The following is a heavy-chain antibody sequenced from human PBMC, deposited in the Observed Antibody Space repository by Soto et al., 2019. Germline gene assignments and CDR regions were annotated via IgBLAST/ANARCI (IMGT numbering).Heavy chain of an antibody. V-gene: IGHV4-39*01. CDR2: IYHSGTT. D-gene: IGHD3-3*01. CDR3: TTGLTIFGVVISSGDY. Sequence: SETLSLTWTVSGGSISGGGSYWSWIRQRPGKGLEWIGSIYHSGTTYYNPSLTSRVSISVDTSKNQFSPKLSSVTAADTAVYYCTTGLTIFGVVISSGDYWGQGILVTVSS. J-gene: IGHJ4*02. CDR1: GGSISGGGSY.